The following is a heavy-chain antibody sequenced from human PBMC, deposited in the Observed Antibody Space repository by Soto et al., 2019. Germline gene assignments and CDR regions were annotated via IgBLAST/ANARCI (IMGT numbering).Heavy chain of an antibody. Sequence: ASVKVSCKASGYTFTGYYMHWVRQAPGQGLEWMGWINPNSGGTNYAQKFQGRVTMTRDTSTSTAYMELSRLRSDDTAVYYCAETSIAARVGYYYYYGMDVWGQGTTVTVSS. J-gene: IGHJ6*02. CDR1: GYTFTGYY. CDR2: INPNSGGT. CDR3: AETSIAARVGYYYYYGMDV. V-gene: IGHV1-2*02. D-gene: IGHD6-6*01.